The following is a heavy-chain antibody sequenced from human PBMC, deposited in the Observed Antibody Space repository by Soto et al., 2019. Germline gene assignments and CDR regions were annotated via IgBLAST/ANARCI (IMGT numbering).Heavy chain of an antibody. V-gene: IGHV4-61*01. J-gene: IGHJ5*02. D-gene: IGHD2-15*01. Sequence: SETLSLTCTVSGGSVSSGSYYWSWIRQPPEKGLEWIGYIYYSGSTNYNPSLKSRVTISVDTSKNQFSLKLSSVTAADTAVYYCARDYCSGGSCLLELDPWGQGTLVTVSS. CDR1: GGSVSSGSYY. CDR2: IYYSGST. CDR3: ARDYCSGGSCLLELDP.